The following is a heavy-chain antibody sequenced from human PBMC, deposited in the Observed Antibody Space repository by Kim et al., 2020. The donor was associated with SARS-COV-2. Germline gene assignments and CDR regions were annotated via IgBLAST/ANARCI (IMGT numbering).Heavy chain of an antibody. J-gene: IGHJ4*02. CDR3: VRGLDYGSGSYIYYFDW. D-gene: IGHD3-10*01. Sequence: GGSLRLSCAASGFTFSKYWMNWVRQAPGKGLECVANIKQDRSETYYVDSVRGRFTISRDNAKNSLYLQMDSLRAEDTAVYYCVRGLDYGSGSYIYYFDWWGQGTLVTVSS. CDR2: IKQDRSET. V-gene: IGHV3-7*03. CDR1: GFTFSKYW.